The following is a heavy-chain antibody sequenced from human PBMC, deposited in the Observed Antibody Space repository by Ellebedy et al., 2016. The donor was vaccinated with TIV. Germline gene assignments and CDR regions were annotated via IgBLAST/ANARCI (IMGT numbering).Heavy chain of an antibody. J-gene: IGHJ4*02. D-gene: IGHD4-17*01. Sequence: GESLKISXAASGFTFSTYWMSWVRQAPGKGLEWVSVIYNGGNRYYAESVKGRFIISSDSSKNTLYLQMTNLRIEDTAFYYCARGRNDFGDYPYWGQGTLVTVSS. CDR2: IYNGGNR. V-gene: IGHV3-66*01. CDR3: ARGRNDFGDYPY. CDR1: GFTFSTYW.